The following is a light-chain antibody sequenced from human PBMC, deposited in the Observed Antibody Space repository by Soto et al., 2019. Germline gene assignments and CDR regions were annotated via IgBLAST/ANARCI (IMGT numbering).Light chain of an antibody. CDR1: SGSIANNY. CDR2: ENN. J-gene: IGLJ1*01. V-gene: IGLV6-57*04. Sequence: NFMLTQPHSVSESPGKTLSISCTRSSGSIANNYVQWYQQRPGSAPTTVIYENNQRLSGVPDRFSGSTDGSSNSASLTISGLQTEDEADYYCSSYTSISTLYVFGTGTKLTVL. CDR3: SSYTSISTLYV.